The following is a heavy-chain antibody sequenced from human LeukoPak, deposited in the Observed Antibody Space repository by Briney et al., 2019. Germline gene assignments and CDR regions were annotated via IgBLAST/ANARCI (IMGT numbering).Heavy chain of an antibody. D-gene: IGHD1-26*01. CDR2: IKQDGSEQ. CDR3: ATRGNYVDY. V-gene: IGHV3-7*01. CDR1: GFTFSSYW. J-gene: IGHJ4*02. Sequence: PGESLRLSCAASGFTFSSYWMTWVRQAPGKGLEWVATIKQDGSEQYYVDSMKGRFTISRDNARNSLYLQMNSLRAEDTAVYFCATRGNYVDYWGQGTLVTVSS.